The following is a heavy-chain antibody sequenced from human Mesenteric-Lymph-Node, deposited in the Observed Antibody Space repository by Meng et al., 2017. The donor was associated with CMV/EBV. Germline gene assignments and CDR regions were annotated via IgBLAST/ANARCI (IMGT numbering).Heavy chain of an antibody. D-gene: IGHD3-9*01. Sequence: VGLHQWGAGLLKPSETLSVTCAVYGGSFSGYYWNWIRQSPEKGLEWIGEINHSGSTTYNPSFTSRIIISVDTSTNQISLNMSSVTAADTAVYYCARGSSYDILTGYFDYWGQGALVTVSS. CDR2: INHSGST. CDR3: ARGSSYDILTGYFDY. CDR1: GGSFSGYY. V-gene: IGHV4-34*01. J-gene: IGHJ4*02.